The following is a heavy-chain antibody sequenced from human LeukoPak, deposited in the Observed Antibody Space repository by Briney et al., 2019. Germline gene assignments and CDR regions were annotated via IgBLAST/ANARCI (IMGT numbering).Heavy chain of an antibody. D-gene: IGHD6-19*01. CDR2: IYYSGST. J-gene: IGHJ4*02. V-gene: IGHV4-59*12. CDR1: GGSISSYY. CDR3: ATSPGSGWYLSFDY. Sequence: PSETLSLTCTVSGGSISSYYWSWIRQPPGKGLEWIGYIYYSGSTNYNPSLKSRVTISVDTSKNQFSLKLSSVTAADTAVYYCATSPGSGWYLSFDYWGQGTLVTVSS.